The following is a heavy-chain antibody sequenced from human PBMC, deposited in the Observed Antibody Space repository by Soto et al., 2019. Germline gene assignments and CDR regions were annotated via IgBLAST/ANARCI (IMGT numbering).Heavy chain of an antibody. V-gene: IGHV1-2*04. J-gene: IGHJ4*02. CDR2: INPNSGGT. D-gene: IGHD3-10*01. CDR1: GNTSTANP. Sequence: ASVKSPSRAPGNTSTANPLPWWQQPPGKGLEWMGWINPNSGGTNYARKFQGWVTMTRDTSISTAYMELSRLRSDDTAVYYCARSFITMVRGVTPPGYWGQGTLVTVSS. CDR3: ARSFITMVRGVTPPGY.